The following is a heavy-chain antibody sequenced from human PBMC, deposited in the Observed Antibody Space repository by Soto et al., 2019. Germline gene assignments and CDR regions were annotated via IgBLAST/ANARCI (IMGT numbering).Heavy chain of an antibody. CDR1: GFTFSNAW. J-gene: IGHJ3*02. Sequence: PGGSMRLSCAASGFTFSNAWMNWVRQAPGKGLEWVGSIKSKTDGGTTDYAAPVKGRFTISRDDSKNTLYLQMNSLKTEDTAVYYCTTELRFLEWSQDAFDIWGQGTMVTVSS. D-gene: IGHD3-3*01. CDR2: IKSKTDGGTT. CDR3: TTELRFLEWSQDAFDI. V-gene: IGHV3-15*07.